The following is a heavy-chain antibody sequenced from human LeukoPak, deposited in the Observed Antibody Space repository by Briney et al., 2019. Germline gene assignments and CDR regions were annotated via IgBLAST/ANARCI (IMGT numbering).Heavy chain of an antibody. CDR2: IRSKAYGGTT. CDR1: GFTFGDYA. Sequence: GGSLRLSCTASGFTFGDYAMSWFRQAPGKGLEWVGFIRSKAYGGTTEYAASVKGRFTISRDDSKSIAYLQMNSLKTEDTAVYYCTRDTVPRVLLWFGELAKGAFDIWGQGTVVTVSS. CDR3: TRDTVPRVLLWFGELAKGAFDI. J-gene: IGHJ3*02. D-gene: IGHD3-10*01. V-gene: IGHV3-49*03.